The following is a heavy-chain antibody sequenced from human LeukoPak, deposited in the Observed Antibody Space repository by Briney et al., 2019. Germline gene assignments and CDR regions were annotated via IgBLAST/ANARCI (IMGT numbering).Heavy chain of an antibody. J-gene: IGHJ5*02. CDR2: INPNSGGT. CDR3: ASCSSSISWFDP. V-gene: IGHV1-2*02. D-gene: IGHD6-13*01. CDR1: GDTFTGHY. Sequence: ASVKVSCKASGDTFTGHYMHWVRQAPGQGLEWMGWINPNSGGTNYAQKFQGRVTMTRDTSISTAYMELSRLRSDDTAVYYCASCSSSISWFDPWGQGTLVTVSS.